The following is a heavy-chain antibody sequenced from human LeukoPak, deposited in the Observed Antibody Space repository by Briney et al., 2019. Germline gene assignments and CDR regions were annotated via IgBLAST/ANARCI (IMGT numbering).Heavy chain of an antibody. CDR2: ISAYNGNT. CDR1: GGTFSSYA. CDR3: ARDSSSLKGMDV. V-gene: IGHV1-18*01. Sequence: ASVKVSCKASGGTFSSYAISWVRQAPGQGLEWMGWISAYNGNTNYAQKLQGRVTMTTDTSTSTAYMELRSLRSDDTAVYYCARDSSSLKGMDVWGQGTTVTVSS. D-gene: IGHD6-13*01. J-gene: IGHJ6*02.